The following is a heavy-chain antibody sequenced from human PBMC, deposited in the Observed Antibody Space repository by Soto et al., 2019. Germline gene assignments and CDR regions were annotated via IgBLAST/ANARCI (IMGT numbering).Heavy chain of an antibody. Sequence: QVQLVQSGAEVKKPGSSVKVSCKASGGTFSSYAISWVRQAPGQGLEWMGGIIPIFGTANYAQKFQGRVTITADESTSTAYMELSSLRSEATAVYYCARDEYCISTSCLEYFQHWGQGTLVTVSS. CDR2: IIPIFGTA. CDR3: ARDEYCISTSCLEYFQH. J-gene: IGHJ1*01. D-gene: IGHD2-2*01. V-gene: IGHV1-69*12. CDR1: GGTFSSYA.